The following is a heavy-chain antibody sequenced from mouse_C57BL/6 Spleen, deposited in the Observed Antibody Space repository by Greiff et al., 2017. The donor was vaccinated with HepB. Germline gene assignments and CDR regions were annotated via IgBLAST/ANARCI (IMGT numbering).Heavy chain of an antibody. CDR2: IHPSDSDT. CDR1: GYTFTSYW. Sequence: QVQLQQPGAELVKPGASVKVSCKASGYTFTSYWMHWVKQRPGQGLEWIGRIHPSDSDTNYNQKFKGKATLTVDKSSSTAYMQLSSLTSEDSAVYYCAIGLITTVPVGDYWGQGTTLTVSS. J-gene: IGHJ2*01. CDR3: AIGLITTVPVGDY. V-gene: IGHV1-74*01. D-gene: IGHD1-1*01.